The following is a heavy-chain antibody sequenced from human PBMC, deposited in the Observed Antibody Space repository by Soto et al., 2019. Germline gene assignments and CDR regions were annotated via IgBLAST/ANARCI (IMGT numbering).Heavy chain of an antibody. CDR1: GGSISSYY. CDR2: IYYSGST. D-gene: IGHD5-18*01. CDR3: ARASAMATDTDY. V-gene: IGHV4-59*01. J-gene: IGHJ4*02. Sequence: SETLSLTCTVSGGSISSYYWSWIRQPPGKGLEWIGYIYYSGSTNYNPSLKSRVTISVDTSKNQFSLKLSSVTAADTAVYYCARASAMATDTDYWGQGTLVTVSS.